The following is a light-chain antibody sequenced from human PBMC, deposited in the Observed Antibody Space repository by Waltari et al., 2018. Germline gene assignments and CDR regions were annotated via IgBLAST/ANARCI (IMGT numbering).Light chain of an antibody. Sequence: QSALTQPTSVSGSPGQSITISCTGTSSDVGSYNLVSWYQQHPGKAPKLMIYEGTKRPSGISNRFSGSKSGNTASLTISGLQAEDEADYYCCSNGGSSRVWVFGGGTKLTVL. CDR2: EGT. CDR3: CSNGGSSRVWV. CDR1: SSDVGSYNL. V-gene: IGLV2-23*01. J-gene: IGLJ3*02.